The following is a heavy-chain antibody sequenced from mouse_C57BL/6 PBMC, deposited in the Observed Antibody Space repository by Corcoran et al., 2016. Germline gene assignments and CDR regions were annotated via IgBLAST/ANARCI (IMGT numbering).Heavy chain of an antibody. CDR3: ARGTYYSLDY. V-gene: IGHV1-26*01. D-gene: IGHD2-12*01. Sequence: EVQLQQSGPELVKPGASVKIPCKASGYTFTDYYMNWVKQSHGKSLEWIGDINPNNGGTSYNQKFKGKATLTVDKSSSTAYMELRSLTSEDSAVYYCARGTYYSLDYWGQGTTLTVSS. J-gene: IGHJ2*01. CDR1: GYTFTDYY. CDR2: INPNNGGT.